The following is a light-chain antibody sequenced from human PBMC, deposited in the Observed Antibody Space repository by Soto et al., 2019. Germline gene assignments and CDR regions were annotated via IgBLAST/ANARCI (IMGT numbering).Light chain of an antibody. CDR3: QQYSRSPWT. J-gene: IGKJ1*01. V-gene: IGKV3-20*01. CDR2: GAS. Sequence: EIVLTQSPGTLSLSPGERGTLSCRASQSVSSSYLAWYQPKPGQAPRLLIYGASRRATGIPDRFRGSGSGTDFTLTISRLEPEDFAVYYCQQYSRSPWTFGQGTKVEIK. CDR1: QSVSSSY.